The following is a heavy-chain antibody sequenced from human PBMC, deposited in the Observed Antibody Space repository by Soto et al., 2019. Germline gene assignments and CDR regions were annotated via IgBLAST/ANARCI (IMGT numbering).Heavy chain of an antibody. V-gene: IGHV1-18*01. CDR3: ARAPPRATAGFNYFDT. Sequence: QVQLVQSGTEVKKPGASVKVSCKTSGYTFINFGIGWVRQAPGQGLEWMGWISPFNGHTHYAQKFQGRVSLTTDTATSTAFMELRSLTYADRAVYYCARAPPRATAGFNYFDTWGQGTLVTVSS. J-gene: IGHJ5*02. D-gene: IGHD6-13*01. CDR2: ISPFNGHT. CDR1: GYTFINFG.